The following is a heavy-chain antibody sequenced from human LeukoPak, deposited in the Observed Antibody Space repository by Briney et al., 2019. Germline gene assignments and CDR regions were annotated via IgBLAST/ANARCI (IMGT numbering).Heavy chain of an antibody. CDR1: GFTFSSYA. J-gene: IGHJ4*02. CDR3: ARDNYDNNGYYFD. D-gene: IGHD3-22*01. CDR2: ISGSGGNT. Sequence: GGSLRLSCAASGFTFSSYAMSWVRQAPGKGLEWISTISGSGGNTYHADSVKGRFTISRDNSKNTLYLQMNSLRAEDTAVYYCARDNYDNNGYYFDWGQGTLVTVSS. V-gene: IGHV3-23*01.